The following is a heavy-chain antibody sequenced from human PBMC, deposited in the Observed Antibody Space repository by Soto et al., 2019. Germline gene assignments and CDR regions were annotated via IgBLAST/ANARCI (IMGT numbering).Heavy chain of an antibody. Sequence: QVQLVESGGGVVQPGRSLRLSCAASGFTFSSYGMHWVRQAPGKGLEWVAVISYDGSNKYYADSVKGRFTISRDNSKNTLYLQMNSLRAEDTAVYYCAKGGQQLVKDYYYGMDVWCQGTTVTVSS. CDR3: AKGGQQLVKDYYYGMDV. CDR1: GFTFSSYG. D-gene: IGHD6-13*01. J-gene: IGHJ6*02. CDR2: ISYDGSNK. V-gene: IGHV3-30*18.